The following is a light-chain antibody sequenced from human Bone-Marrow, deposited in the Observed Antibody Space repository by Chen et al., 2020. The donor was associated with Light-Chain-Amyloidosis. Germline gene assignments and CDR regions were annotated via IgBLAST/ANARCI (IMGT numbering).Light chain of an antibody. J-gene: IGLJ3*02. Sequence: QSVLTQPPSVSAAPGQTVTISCSGSNSNIGINYVSWYQQLPGTSPKLLIYENNQRPSEIPDRFSGSKSGTSATLGVGGLQTGDEADYYCATWDSSLTVWMFGGGTKLTVL. CDR2: ENN. CDR1: NSNIGINY. V-gene: IGLV1-51*02. CDR3: ATWDSSLTVWM.